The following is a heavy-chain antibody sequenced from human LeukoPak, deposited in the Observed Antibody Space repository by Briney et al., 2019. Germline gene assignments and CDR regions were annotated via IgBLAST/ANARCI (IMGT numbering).Heavy chain of an antibody. CDR2: IDSNSGGT. J-gene: IGHJ4*02. V-gene: IGHV1-2*02. CDR1: GYTFTGFH. Sequence: ASVKVSCKASGYTFTGFHMHWVLQAPGHGLEWMGWIDSNSGGTSYAQTFQGRVTMTRDTSISTAYMELSEMRSDDTAVYYCARGGNIYGDYYFDYWGQGTLVTVSS. D-gene: IGHD4-17*01. CDR3: ARGGNIYGDYYFDY.